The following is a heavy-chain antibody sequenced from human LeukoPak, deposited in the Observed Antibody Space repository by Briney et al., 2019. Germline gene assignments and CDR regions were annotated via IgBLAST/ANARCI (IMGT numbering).Heavy chain of an antibody. V-gene: IGHV3-48*03. D-gene: IGHD5-18*01. CDR1: GFTFSSYE. CDR2: IRSSGSTK. J-gene: IGHJ4*02. Sequence: GGSLRLSCAASGFTFSSYEMNWVRQAPGKGLEWVSHIRSSGSTKYYADSVKGRFTISRDNAKNSLYLQMNSLRAEDTAVYYCARDGYSYGFFDYWGQGSLVTVSS. CDR3: ARDGYSYGFFDY.